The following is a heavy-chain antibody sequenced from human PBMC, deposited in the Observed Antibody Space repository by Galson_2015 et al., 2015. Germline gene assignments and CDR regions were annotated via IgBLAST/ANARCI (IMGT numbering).Heavy chain of an antibody. CDR3: AREGPYYGDYGLSSDAFDI. J-gene: IGHJ3*02. D-gene: IGHD4-17*01. CDR2: IKQDGSEK. V-gene: IGHV3-7*01. CDR1: GFTFSSYW. Sequence: SLRLSCAASGFTFSSYWMSWVRQAPGKGLEWVANIKQDGSEKYYVDSVKGRFTISRDNAKNSLYLQMNSLRAEDTAVYYCAREGPYYGDYGLSSDAFDIWGQGTMVTVSS.